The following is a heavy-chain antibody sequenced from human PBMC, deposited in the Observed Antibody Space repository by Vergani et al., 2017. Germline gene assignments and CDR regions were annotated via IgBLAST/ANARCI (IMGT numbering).Heavy chain of an antibody. CDR1: GGSFTSYH. V-gene: IGHV4-34*01. CDR2: IDHTGRP. D-gene: IGHD4-11*01. J-gene: IGHJ6*03. CDR3: ARVNTETNSHLCCFYYMDV. Sequence: QVQLQQWGGGLLKPSETLSLTCVVNGGSFTSYHWTWIRQSPGEGLEWVGDIDHTGRPDYNPSLKSRLTMSVDKSRNQFSLTLNSVTATDPAIYFCARVNTETNSHLCCFYYMDVWGQGTAVTVS.